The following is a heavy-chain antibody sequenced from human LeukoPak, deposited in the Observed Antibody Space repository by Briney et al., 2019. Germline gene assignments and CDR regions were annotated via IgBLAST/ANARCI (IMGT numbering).Heavy chain of an antibody. D-gene: IGHD3-10*01. CDR1: GGSISSSNW. CDR3: ARLLRITMVRGVIPYYGMDV. CDR2: IYHSGST. Sequence: SGTLSLTCAVSGGSISSSNWWSWVRQPPGKGLEWIGEIYHSGSTNYNPSLKSRVTISVVKSKNQFSLKLSSVTAADTAVYYCARLLRITMVRGVIPYYGMDVWGQGTTVTVSS. J-gene: IGHJ6*02. V-gene: IGHV4-4*02.